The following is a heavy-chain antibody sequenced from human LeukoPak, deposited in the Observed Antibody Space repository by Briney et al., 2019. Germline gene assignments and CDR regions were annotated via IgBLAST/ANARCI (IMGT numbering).Heavy chain of an antibody. CDR2: INHSGST. D-gene: IGHD3-22*01. V-gene: IGHV4-34*01. J-gene: IGHJ4*02. Sequence: ETLSLTCAVYGESFSGYYWSWIRQPPGKGLEWIGEINHSGSTNYNPSLKSRVTISVDTSKNQFSLKLSSVTAADTAVYYCARGPRYYYDSSGYWDYWGQGTLVTVSS. CDR1: GESFSGYY. CDR3: ARGPRYYYDSSGYWDY.